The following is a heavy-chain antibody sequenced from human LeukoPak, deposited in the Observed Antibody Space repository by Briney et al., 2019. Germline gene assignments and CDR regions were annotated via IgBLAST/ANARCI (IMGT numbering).Heavy chain of an antibody. Sequence: GGSLRLSCAASGFTFSGYIMNWVRQAPGKGLEWVSFIGISGNTIYYADSVKGRFTVSRDNAKNSLYLQMNSLRAEDTAVYYCARDQWLDYWGQGTLVTVSS. D-gene: IGHD6-19*01. CDR2: IGISGNTI. CDR1: GFTFSGYI. V-gene: IGHV3-48*01. CDR3: ARDQWLDY. J-gene: IGHJ4*02.